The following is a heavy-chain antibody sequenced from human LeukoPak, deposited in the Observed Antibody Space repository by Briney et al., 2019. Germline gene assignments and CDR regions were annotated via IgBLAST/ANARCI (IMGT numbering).Heavy chain of an antibody. D-gene: IGHD3-22*01. CDR3: ARVSYYYDSSGYYYSAEYFQH. J-gene: IGHJ1*01. V-gene: IGHV3-20*04. Sequence: GGSLRLSCAASGFTFDDYAMHWVRQAPGKGLEWVSGISWNSGSTGYADSVKGRFTISRDNAKNSLYLQMNSLRAEDTALYYCARVSYYYDSSGYYYSAEYFQHWGQGTLVTVSS. CDR2: ISWNSGST. CDR1: GFTFDDYA.